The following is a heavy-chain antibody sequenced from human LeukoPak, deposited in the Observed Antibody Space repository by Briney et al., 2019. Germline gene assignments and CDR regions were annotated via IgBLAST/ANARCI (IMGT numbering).Heavy chain of an antibody. D-gene: IGHD3-22*01. CDR1: GFTFSGYW. CDR3: SQMGPHDTSGYYPLDP. V-gene: IGHV4-34*08. J-gene: IGHJ5*02. CDR2: INHSGST. Sequence: PGGSLRLSCVASGFTFSGYWMSWIRQPPGKGLEWIGEINHSGSTYYNPSLKSRVTISIDTSKNQFSLKLSSVTAADTAVYYCSQMGPHDTSGYYPLDPWGQGTLVSVSS.